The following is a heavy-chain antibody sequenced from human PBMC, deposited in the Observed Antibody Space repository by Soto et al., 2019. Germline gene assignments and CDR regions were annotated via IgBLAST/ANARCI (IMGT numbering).Heavy chain of an antibody. CDR2: IYDSGST. CDR1: GDSLKNHY. V-gene: IGHV4-59*11. J-gene: IGHJ4*02. Sequence: PSETLSLTCSVSGDSLKNHYWAWIRHSPGKGLEWIGNIYDSGSTNYSPALKSRASMSVDTSKNLFSLKMNSVTAADTAVYYCARYSMVPVDSFDFWGQGTVVTVSS. D-gene: IGHD3-10*01. CDR3: ARYSMVPVDSFDF.